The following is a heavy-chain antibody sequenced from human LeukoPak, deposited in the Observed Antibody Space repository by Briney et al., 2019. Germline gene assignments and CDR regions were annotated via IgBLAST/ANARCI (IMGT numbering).Heavy chain of an antibody. V-gene: IGHV4-59*01. CDR3: ARLKCISTTCPSRYVMDV. J-gene: IGHJ6*02. Sequence: SETLSLTCSVSGGSISSYYWSWIRQPPGKGLEYIGYIYYSGSTNYNPSLKSRVTISVDASKDQFSLNLTSVTAADTAVYYCARLKCISTTCPSRYVMDVWGQGTTVTVSS. CDR1: GGSISSYY. CDR2: IYYSGST. D-gene: IGHD2-2*01.